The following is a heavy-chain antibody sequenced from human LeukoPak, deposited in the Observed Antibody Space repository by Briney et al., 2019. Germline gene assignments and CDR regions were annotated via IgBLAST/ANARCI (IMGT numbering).Heavy chain of an antibody. D-gene: IGHD1-26*01. CDR1: GYSFTTYW. CDR3: ARQVSGAWAPDY. Sequence: GESLKISCKGSGYSFTTYWIGWVRQMPGKGLEWMGIIYPGDSDTIYSPSFQGQVTMSADKSISTAYVQWSSLKASDTAMYYCARQVSGAWAPDYWGQGTLVTASS. V-gene: IGHV5-51*01. J-gene: IGHJ4*02. CDR2: IYPGDSDT.